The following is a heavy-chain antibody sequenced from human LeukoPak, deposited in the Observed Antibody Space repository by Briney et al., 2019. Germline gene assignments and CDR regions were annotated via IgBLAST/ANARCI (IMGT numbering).Heavy chain of an antibody. CDR1: GYSFTTYW. J-gene: IGHJ3*02. V-gene: IGHV5-51*01. CDR2: IYPADSDT. D-gene: IGHD3-16*01. CDR3: ARHAGSYGIKFALDI. Sequence: GESLKISCKGSGYSFTTYWIGWVRQMPGKGLEWMGIIYPADSDTRYSPSFRGQVTISADKSITTAYLQWSSLKASDTAMYYCARHAGSYGIKFALDIWGQGTMVTVSS.